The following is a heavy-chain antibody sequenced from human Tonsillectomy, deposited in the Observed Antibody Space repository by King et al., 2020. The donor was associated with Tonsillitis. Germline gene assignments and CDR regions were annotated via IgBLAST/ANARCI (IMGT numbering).Heavy chain of an antibody. J-gene: IGHJ4*02. CDR2: ISSSSSYT. D-gene: IGHD6-13*01. Sequence: VQLVESGGGLVKPGGSLRLSCAASGFSFSDYYMSWIRQAPGKGLEWVSYISSSSSYTNYADSVKGRFTISRDNANNSLYLQMSSLRAEDTAVYFCAGVSSSTTGRDYWGQGTLVTVSS. V-gene: IGHV3-11*06. CDR1: GFSFSDYY. CDR3: AGVSSSTTGRDY.